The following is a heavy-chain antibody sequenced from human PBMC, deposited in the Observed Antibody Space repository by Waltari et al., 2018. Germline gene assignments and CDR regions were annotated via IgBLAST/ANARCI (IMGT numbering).Heavy chain of an antibody. D-gene: IGHD6-13*01. CDR3: ARDCSGSWYYWFDP. CDR2: IYYTGST. CDR1: GGSISSSSYY. J-gene: IGHJ5*02. Sequence: QLRLQESGPGLVQPSETLSLTCTVSGGSISSSSYYWGWIRQPPGKGLEWIGSIYYTGSTYYNPSLKSRVTISVDTSKNQFSLKLSSVTAADTAVYYCARDCSGSWYYWFDPWGQGTLDTVSS. V-gene: IGHV4-39*07.